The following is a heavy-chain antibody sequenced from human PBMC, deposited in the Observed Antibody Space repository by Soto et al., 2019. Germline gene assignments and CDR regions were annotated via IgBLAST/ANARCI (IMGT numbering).Heavy chain of an antibody. V-gene: IGHV4-30-4*01. D-gene: IGHD6-13*01. CDR1: GGSISSGDYY. CDR3: ARVAVAPGNYYGMDV. J-gene: IGHJ6*02. Sequence: QVQLQESGPGLVKPSQTLSLTCTVSGGSISSGDYYWSWIRQPPGKGLEWIGYIYYSGSTYYNPTLKSRVTKSVDTSKNQFSHKLSSVTAADTAVYYCARVAVAPGNYYGMDVWGQGSTFTVAS. CDR2: IYYSGST.